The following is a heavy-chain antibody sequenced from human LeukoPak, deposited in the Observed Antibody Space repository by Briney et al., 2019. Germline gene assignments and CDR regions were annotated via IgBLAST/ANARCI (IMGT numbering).Heavy chain of an antibody. D-gene: IGHD5-12*01. V-gene: IGHV4-39*01. CDR2: IYYGGST. CDR1: GGSISSSSYY. Sequence: PSETLSLTCTVSGGSISSSSYYWGWIRQPPGEGLEWIGSIYYGGSTYYNPSLKSRVTISVDTSKNQFSLKLSTVTAADTAVYYCARHSGYARNTNFDYWGQRTLVTVSS. CDR3: ARHSGYARNTNFDY. J-gene: IGHJ4*02.